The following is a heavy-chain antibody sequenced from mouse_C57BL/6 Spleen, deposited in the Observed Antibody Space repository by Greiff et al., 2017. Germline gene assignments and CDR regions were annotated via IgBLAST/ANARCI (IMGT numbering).Heavy chain of an antibody. CDR1: GYTFTDYY. V-gene: IGHV1-26*01. Sequence: EVQLQQSGPELVKPGASVKISCKASGYTFTDYYMNWVKQSHGKSLEWIGDINPNNGGTSYNQKFKGKATLTVDKSSSTAYMELRSLTSEDSAVYYGARPLPRQLRLPLAYWGQGTLVTVSA. J-gene: IGHJ3*01. CDR2: INPNNGGT. D-gene: IGHD3-2*02. CDR3: ARPLPRQLRLPLAY.